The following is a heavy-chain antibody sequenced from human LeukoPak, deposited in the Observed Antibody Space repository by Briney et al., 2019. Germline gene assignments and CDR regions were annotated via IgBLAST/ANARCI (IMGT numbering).Heavy chain of an antibody. CDR1: GYTFTGYY. CDR2: INPNSGGT. D-gene: IGHD3-22*01. J-gene: IGHJ4*02. Sequence: ASVKVSCKASGYTFTGYYMHWVRQAPGQGLEWMGRINPNSGGTNYAQKFQGRVTMTRDTSISTAYMELSRLRSDDTAVYYCARGPAYYYDSSGYYYWGQGTLVTVSS. V-gene: IGHV1-2*06. CDR3: ARGPAYYYDSSGYYY.